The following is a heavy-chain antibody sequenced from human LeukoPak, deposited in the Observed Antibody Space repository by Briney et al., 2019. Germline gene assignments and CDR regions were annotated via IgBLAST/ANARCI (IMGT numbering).Heavy chain of an antibody. CDR2: IYYSGST. CDR1: GGSISSYY. Sequence: PSETLSLTCTVSGGSISSYYWSWIRQPPGKGLEWIGYIYYSGSTNYNPSLKSRVNISVDTSKNQFSLKLSSVTAADTAVYYCASSLYYDFWSGSLDYWGQGTLVTVSS. CDR3: ASSLYYDFWSGSLDY. J-gene: IGHJ4*02. V-gene: IGHV4-59*01. D-gene: IGHD3-3*01.